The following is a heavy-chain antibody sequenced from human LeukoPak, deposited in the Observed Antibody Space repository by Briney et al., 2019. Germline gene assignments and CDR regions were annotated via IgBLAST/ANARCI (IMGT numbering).Heavy chain of an antibody. Sequence: GGSLRLSCAASGFTFSSYWMSWVRQAPGKGLEWVANIKQDGSEKYYVDPVKGRFTISRDNAKNSLYLQMNSLRAEDTAVYYCARDPMTAAGSKDGMDVWGQGTTVTVSS. J-gene: IGHJ6*02. D-gene: IGHD6-13*01. V-gene: IGHV3-7*01. CDR2: IKQDGSEK. CDR1: GFTFSSYW. CDR3: ARDPMTAAGSKDGMDV.